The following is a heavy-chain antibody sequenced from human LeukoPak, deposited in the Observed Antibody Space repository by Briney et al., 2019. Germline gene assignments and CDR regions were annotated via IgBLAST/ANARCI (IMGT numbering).Heavy chain of an antibody. D-gene: IGHD2-2*01. CDR2: MNPDGSEK. J-gene: IGHJ4*02. V-gene: IGHV3-7*01. Sequence: GGSLRLSCAASGFSFTYWMAWVRQAPGKGLEWVANMNPDGSEKKYADSVKGRFTISRDNAKNSLYLQMNSLRAEETAVYYCARILRSSTSWDPAEHDYWGQGTLVTVSS. CDR3: ARILRSSTSWDPAEHDY. CDR1: GFSFTYW.